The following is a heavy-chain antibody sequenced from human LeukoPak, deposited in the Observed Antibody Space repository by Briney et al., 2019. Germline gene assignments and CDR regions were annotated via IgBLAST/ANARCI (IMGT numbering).Heavy chain of an antibody. J-gene: IGHJ4*02. CDR1: GYTFTGYY. V-gene: IGHV1-2*02. CDR3: ARVEGRTLPDDY. CDR2: INPNSGGT. D-gene: IGHD1-14*01. Sequence: ASVKVSCKASGYTFTGYYVHWVRQAPGQGLEWMGWINPNSGGTNYAQKFQGRVTMTRDTSISTAYMELSRLRSDDTAVYYCARVEGRTLPDDYWGQGTLVTVSS.